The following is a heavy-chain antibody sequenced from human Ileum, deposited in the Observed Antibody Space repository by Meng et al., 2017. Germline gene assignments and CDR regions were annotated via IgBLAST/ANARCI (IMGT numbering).Heavy chain of an antibody. CDR2: ISFDGSHK. CDR1: GITFSTFA. J-gene: IGHJ4*02. D-gene: IGHD5-12*01. CDR3: ARRDATSGVFDF. Sequence: GESLKISCDASGITFSTFAMNWVRKAPGKGMEWVAVISFDGSHKYYADSVEGRFTISRDNSNNTLYLQMNSLRAEDTAVYYCARRDATSGVFDFWGQGTLVTVSS. V-gene: IGHV3-30*04.